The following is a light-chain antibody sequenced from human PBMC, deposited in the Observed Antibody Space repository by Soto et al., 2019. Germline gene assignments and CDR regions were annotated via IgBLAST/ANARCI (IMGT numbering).Light chain of an antibody. CDR2: DAS. Sequence: EILMTQSPPTLSLSPGERATLSCRASQTIFTNLAWYQQKAGQAPRLLIYDASSRATGVPPRFSGSGPGTEFTLTISSLQSEDFAVYYCQHYNNWPPFMYTFXQGTKVDIK. V-gene: IGKV3-15*01. J-gene: IGKJ2*01. CDR3: QHYNNWPPFMYT. CDR1: QTIFTN.